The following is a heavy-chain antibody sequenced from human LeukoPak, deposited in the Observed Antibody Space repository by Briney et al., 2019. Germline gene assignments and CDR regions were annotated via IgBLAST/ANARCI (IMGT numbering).Heavy chain of an antibody. J-gene: IGHJ3*02. D-gene: IGHD2-2*01. CDR3: ARDVVVPAAMLGGVDAFDI. V-gene: IGHV1-18*01. Sequence: ASVKVSCKASGYTFTSYSINWVRQAPGQGLEYMGWISVYTGNTNYAQKFQGRVTMTTDTSTNIAYMQLRSLRSDDTAVYYCARDVVVPAAMLGGVDAFDIWGQGTMVTVSS. CDR2: ISVYTGNT. CDR1: GYTFTSYS.